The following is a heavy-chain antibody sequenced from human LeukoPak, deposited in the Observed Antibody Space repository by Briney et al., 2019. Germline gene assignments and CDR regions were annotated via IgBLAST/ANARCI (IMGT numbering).Heavy chain of an antibody. CDR3: AKDRNAGASDY. CDR2: ITGSGGST. D-gene: IGHD1-1*01. CDR1: GFTFSSYA. V-gene: IGHV3-23*01. Sequence: PGGSLRLSCAASGFTFSSYAMSWVRQAPGKGLEWVSAITGSGGSTYYADSVKGRLTITRDNAKNTLYLKMNSLRDEDTALYYCAKDRNAGASDYWGQGTLVTVSS. J-gene: IGHJ4*02.